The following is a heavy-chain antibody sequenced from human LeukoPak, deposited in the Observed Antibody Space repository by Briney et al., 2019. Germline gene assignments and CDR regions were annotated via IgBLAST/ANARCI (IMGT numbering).Heavy chain of an antibody. CDR2: ISSSSSYI. D-gene: IGHD6-19*01. CDR1: GFTFSSYS. J-gene: IGHJ3*02. Sequence: PGGSLRLSCAASGFTFSSYSMNWVRQAPGKGLEWVSSISSSSSYIYYADSVKGRFTISRDNAKNSLYLQMNSLRAEDTAVYYCARASIAVAGHDAAGRAFDIWGQGTMVTVSS. V-gene: IGHV3-21*01. CDR3: ARASIAVAGHDAAGRAFDI.